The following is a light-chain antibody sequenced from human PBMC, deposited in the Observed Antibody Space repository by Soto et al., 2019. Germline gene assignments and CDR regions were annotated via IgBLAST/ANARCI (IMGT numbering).Light chain of an antibody. CDR3: QQYGSSPTT. V-gene: IGKV3-20*01. CDR2: GAS. Sequence: EIVMTHSPATLSVSPGESATLSCRASQSVSSSYLAWYQQKPGQAPRLLIYGASSRATGIPDRFSGSGSGTDFTLTISRLEPEDFAVYFCQQYGSSPTTFGQGTKVDIK. J-gene: IGKJ1*01. CDR1: QSVSSSY.